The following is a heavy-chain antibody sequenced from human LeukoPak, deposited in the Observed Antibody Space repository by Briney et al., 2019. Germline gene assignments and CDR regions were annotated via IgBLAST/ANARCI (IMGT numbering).Heavy chain of an antibody. V-gene: IGHV3-74*01. CDR1: GFTLSPFW. CDR2: IGPDGSVT. D-gene: IGHD1-1*01. J-gene: IGHJ4*02. CDR3: ARDMWGTFDY. Sequence: GGSLRLSCAASGFTLSPFWMHWVRQSPGKGPVWVSRIGPDGSVTNYADSVKGRFTISRDNARNTLYLQISSLSVEDTAVYFCARDMWGTFDYWGQGALVTVSS.